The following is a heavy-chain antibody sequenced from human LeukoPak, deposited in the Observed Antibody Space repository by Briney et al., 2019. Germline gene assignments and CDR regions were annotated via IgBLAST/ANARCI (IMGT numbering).Heavy chain of an antibody. J-gene: IGHJ4*02. CDR2: INPSGGST. Sequence: ASVKVSCKASGYTFTSYYMHWVRQAPGQGLEWMGIINPSGGSTSYAQKFQGRVTMTRDTSTSTVYMELSSLRSEDTAVYYCAKVPFGVVIMGYFDYWGQGTLVTVSS. V-gene: IGHV1-46*01. D-gene: IGHD3-3*01. CDR3: AKVPFGVVIMGYFDY. CDR1: GYTFTSYY.